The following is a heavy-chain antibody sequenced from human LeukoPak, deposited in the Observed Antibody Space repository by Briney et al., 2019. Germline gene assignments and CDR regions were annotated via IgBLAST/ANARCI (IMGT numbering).Heavy chain of an antibody. V-gene: IGHV4-34*01. D-gene: IGHD4-17*01. Sequence: SETLSLTCAVYGGSFSGYYWSWIRQPPGKGLEWIGETNHSGSTNYNPSLKSRVTISVDTSKNQFSLKLSSVTAADTAVYYCARDLYGDRDYWGQGTLVTVSS. J-gene: IGHJ4*02. CDR1: GGSFSGYY. CDR2: TNHSGST. CDR3: ARDLYGDRDY.